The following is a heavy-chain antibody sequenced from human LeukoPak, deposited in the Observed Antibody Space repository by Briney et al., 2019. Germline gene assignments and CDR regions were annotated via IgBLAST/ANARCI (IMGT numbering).Heavy chain of an antibody. CDR3: ASTTVRSGY. D-gene: IGHD4-17*01. Sequence: SETLSLTCTVSGYSISSGYYWGWIRQPPGKGLEWIGSIYHSGSTYYNPSLKSRVTISVDTSKNQFSLQPNSMTAADTAVYYCASTTVRSGYWGQGTLVTVSS. J-gene: IGHJ4*02. CDR2: IYHSGST. CDR1: GYSISSGYY. V-gene: IGHV4-38-2*02.